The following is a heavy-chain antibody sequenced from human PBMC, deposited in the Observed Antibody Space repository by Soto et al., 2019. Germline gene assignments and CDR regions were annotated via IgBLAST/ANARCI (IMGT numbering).Heavy chain of an antibody. Sequence: VQLVESGGGVVQPGRSLRLSCAASGFTFSDYAMHWVRQAPGKGLEWVAVVSHDGRNTHYADSVKGRFTISRDSSKNPMSLGTTSLRAEERAVYYCARGGRQWLVASGFNYWGQGALVTVSS. CDR1: GFTFSDYA. CDR2: VSHDGRNT. CDR3: ARGGRQWLVASGFNY. J-gene: IGHJ4*02. V-gene: IGHV3-30*03. D-gene: IGHD6-19*01.